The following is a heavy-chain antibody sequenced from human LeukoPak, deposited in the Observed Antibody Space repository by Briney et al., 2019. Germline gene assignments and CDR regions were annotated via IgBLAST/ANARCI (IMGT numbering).Heavy chain of an antibody. CDR3: AKDVDDFWSGYSYFDY. J-gene: IGHJ4*02. D-gene: IGHD3-3*01. CDR2: ISGSGGST. CDR1: GFTFSSYA. V-gene: IGHV3-23*01. Sequence: PGGSLRLSCAASGFTFSSYAMSWVRQAPGKGLEWVSAISGSGGSTYYADSVKGRFTISRDNSKNTLYLQMNSLRAEDTAVYYCAKDVDDFWSGYSYFDYWGQGTLVTVSS.